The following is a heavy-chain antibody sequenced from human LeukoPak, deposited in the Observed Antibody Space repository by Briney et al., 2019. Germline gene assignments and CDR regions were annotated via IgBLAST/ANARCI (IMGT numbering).Heavy chain of an antibody. CDR1: VYSLSTYS. D-gene: IGHD3-10*02. Sequence: GGSPRHSCVPPVYSLSTYSINWVCETLRRRRERVANIKHDGSEKYYVDSVMGPFTISRDNAKNSLYLQMNSLRAEDTAVYYCAREKMLPWGQGTLVTVSS. CDR3: AREKMLP. CDR2: IKHDGSEK. J-gene: IGHJ4*02. V-gene: IGHV3-7*01.